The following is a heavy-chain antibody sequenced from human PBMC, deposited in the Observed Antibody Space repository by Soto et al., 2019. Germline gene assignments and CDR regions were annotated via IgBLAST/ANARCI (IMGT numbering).Heavy chain of an antibody. J-gene: IGHJ4*02. V-gene: IGHV1-2*02. Sequence: ASVKVSCKASGYTFSGFYMHWVRQAPGQGLEWMGWINPNSGGTKSAEKFQGRVTMTRDTSISTAYMELSRLTSDDTAVYYCASAAVTGTAGLDFWGQGTQVTVSA. CDR1: GYTFSGFY. CDR3: ASAAVTGTAGLDF. CDR2: INPNSGGT. D-gene: IGHD6-19*01.